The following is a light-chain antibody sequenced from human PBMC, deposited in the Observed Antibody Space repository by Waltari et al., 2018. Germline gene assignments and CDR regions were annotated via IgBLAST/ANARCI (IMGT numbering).Light chain of an antibody. V-gene: IGKV1-39*01. CDR3: QQSYSTPDT. Sequence: DIQMTQSLSSLSASVGHRVTITCRASQSISSYLNWYQQKPGKAPKLLIYAASSLQSGVPSRFSGSGSETDFTLTISSLQPEDFATYYCQQSYSTPDTFGQGTKLEIK. J-gene: IGKJ2*01. CDR2: AAS. CDR1: QSISSY.